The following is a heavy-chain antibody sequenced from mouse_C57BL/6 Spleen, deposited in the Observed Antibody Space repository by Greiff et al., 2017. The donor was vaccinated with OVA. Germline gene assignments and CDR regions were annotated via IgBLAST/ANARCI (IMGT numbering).Heavy chain of an antibody. Sequence: VQLQQPGAELVKPGASVKLSCKASGYTFTCYWMHWVKQRPGRGLEWIGSIDPNSGGTKYNEKFKGKATLTVDKPSSTAYMQLRSLTSEDSAVYYCARSIASIQYYYAMDDWGQGTSVTVSS. CDR3: ARSIASIQYYYAMDD. J-gene: IGHJ4*01. CDR1: GYTFTCYW. V-gene: IGHV1-72*01. D-gene: IGHD6-1*01. CDR2: IDPNSGGT.